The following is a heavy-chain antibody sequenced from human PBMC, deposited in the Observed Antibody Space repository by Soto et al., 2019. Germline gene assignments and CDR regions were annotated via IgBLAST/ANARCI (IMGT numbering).Heavy chain of an antibody. CDR2: INGGGGST. CDR3: ANVPEYNFWSGYRYYFDY. Sequence: GGSLTLSXAVSGFTVSNHVMNWVRHAPGEGMEWVSAINGGGGSTLYADSVKGRFTISRDNSKNTLYLQMHRLRADDTAVYYCANVPEYNFWSGYRYYFDYWGQGTLVTVSS. V-gene: IGHV3-23*01. D-gene: IGHD3-3*01. J-gene: IGHJ4*02. CDR1: GFTVSNHV.